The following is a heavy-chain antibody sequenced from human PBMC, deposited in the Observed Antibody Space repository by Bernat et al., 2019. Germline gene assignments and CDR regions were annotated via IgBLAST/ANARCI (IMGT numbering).Heavy chain of an antibody. Sequence: QVQLVQSGAEVKKPGASVKVSCKASGYTFTNYGISWVRQAPGQGLEWMGWISPNDGNTNYAQKLQGRVTITRDTSASTAYMELSSLRSEDTAVYYCARDPASTIVATPVYYMDVWGKGTTVTVSS. V-gene: IGHV1-18*01. CDR3: ARDPASTIVATPVYYMDV. D-gene: IGHD5-12*01. CDR2: ISPNDGNT. J-gene: IGHJ6*03. CDR1: GYTFTNYG.